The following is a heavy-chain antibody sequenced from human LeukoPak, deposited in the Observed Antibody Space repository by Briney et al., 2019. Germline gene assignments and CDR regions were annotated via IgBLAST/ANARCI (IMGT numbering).Heavy chain of an antibody. CDR1: GFTFCDYA. CDR2: ISWNSGNT. J-gene: IGHJ4*02. D-gene: IGHD2-2*02. V-gene: IGHV3-9*01. Sequence: GRSLRLSCAASGFTFCDYAMHWVRQTPGRGLEWVSSISWNSGNTVYADSVKGRFTISRDNAKNSLHLQMNSLRPEDTALYYCAKPGCSFTNCYTNYWGQGTLVTVSS. CDR3: AKPGCSFTNCYTNY.